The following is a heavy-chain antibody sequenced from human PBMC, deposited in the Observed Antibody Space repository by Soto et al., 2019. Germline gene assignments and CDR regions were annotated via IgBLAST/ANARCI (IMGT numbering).Heavy chain of an antibody. Sequence: QVELMQSGPEVKRPGTSVKVSCKASGYTFITSGINWVRQTPGQPLEWVGWISPANGDKKYAQKFKDRVILTSETSTDTVNMELTTLRSDDTAVYFCARGRYFATTHRQWWYFDFWGLGTPVTVSS. CDR1: GYTFITSG. V-gene: IGHV1-18*01. CDR3: ARGRYFATTHRQWWYFDF. CDR2: ISPANGDK. J-gene: IGHJ2*01. D-gene: IGHD6-19*01.